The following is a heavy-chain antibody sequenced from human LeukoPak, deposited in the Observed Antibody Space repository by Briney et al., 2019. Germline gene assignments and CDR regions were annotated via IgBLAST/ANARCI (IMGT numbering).Heavy chain of an antibody. CDR2: ISSSGSTI. Sequence: GGALRLSCAASGFTFSSYEMNWVRQAPGKVLQCVSYISSSGSTIYYADSVKGRFNIYRDNAKNSLYLQMNSLRAEDTAVYYCARSNFLYYFDYWGQETLVTVSS. CDR1: GFTFSSYE. V-gene: IGHV3-48*03. CDR3: ARSNFLYYFDY. D-gene: IGHD4/OR15-4a*01. J-gene: IGHJ4*02.